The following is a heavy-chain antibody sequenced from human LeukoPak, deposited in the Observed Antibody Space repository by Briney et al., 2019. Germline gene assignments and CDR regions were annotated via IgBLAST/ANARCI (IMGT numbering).Heavy chain of an antibody. CDR2: ISYDGSNK. V-gene: IGHV3-30-3*01. Sequence: GGSLRLSCAASGFTFSSYAMHWVRQAPGKGLEWVAVISYDGSNKYYADSVKGRFTISRDNSKNTLYLQMNSLRAEDTAVYYCARSIYYGPNFDYWGQGTLVTVSS. CDR3: ARSIYYGPNFDY. CDR1: GFTFSSYA. J-gene: IGHJ4*02. D-gene: IGHD4-17*01.